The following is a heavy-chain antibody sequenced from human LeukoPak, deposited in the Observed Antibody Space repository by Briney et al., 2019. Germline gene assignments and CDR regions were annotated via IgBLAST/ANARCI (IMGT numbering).Heavy chain of an antibody. V-gene: IGHV3-48*02. CDR1: GFAFSSYN. CDR2: IGSSGSPT. Sequence: GGSLRLSCAASGFAFSSYNMNWVRQAPGKGLEWISYIGSSGSPTHYADSVGGRFTISRDNAKNSLYLQMNSLRDEDAAVYFCARRPYSDTSGRLSDVWGQGTTVTVSS. CDR3: ARRPYSDTSGRLSDV. D-gene: IGHD3-22*01. J-gene: IGHJ6*02.